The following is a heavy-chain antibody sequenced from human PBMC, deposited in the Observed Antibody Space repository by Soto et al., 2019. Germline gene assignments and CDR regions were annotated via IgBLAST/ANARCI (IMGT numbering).Heavy chain of an antibody. CDR3: ARGIATRPVFAFDV. V-gene: IGHV2-5*01. D-gene: IGHD6-6*01. CDR2: IYWRGDE. Sequence: QYTLMESGPTLVKPTQTLTLTCSFSGFSLTTSGVGVRWIRQPPGKALEWLAHIYWRGDEHYRPSLKGTLSITKDASKNHVVLIMTNMDPVDTATYYCARGIATRPVFAFDVWGQGTTVTVSS. CDR1: GFSLTTSGVG. J-gene: IGHJ3*01.